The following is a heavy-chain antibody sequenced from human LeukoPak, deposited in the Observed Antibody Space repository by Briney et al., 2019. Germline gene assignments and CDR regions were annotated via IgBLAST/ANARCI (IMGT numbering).Heavy chain of an antibody. CDR1: GFTFSSYW. D-gene: IGHD1-26*01. Sequence: GGSLRLSCAASGFTFSSYWMHWVRQAPGKGLVWVSRINSDGSSTSCADSVKGRFTISRDNAKNTLYLQMNSLRPEDTAMYYCAKSMGATYYGLFAFDIWGQGTMVTVSS. J-gene: IGHJ3*02. CDR2: INSDGSST. V-gene: IGHV3-74*01. CDR3: AKSMGATYYGLFAFDI.